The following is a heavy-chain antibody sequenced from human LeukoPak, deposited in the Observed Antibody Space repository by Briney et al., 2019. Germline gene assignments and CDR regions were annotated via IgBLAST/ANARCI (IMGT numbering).Heavy chain of an antibody. CDR3: AITREIAAAGTFDY. CDR2: IYSGGST. J-gene: IGHJ4*02. D-gene: IGHD6-13*01. CDR1: GGSISSSSYY. Sequence: PSETLSLTCTVSGGSISSSSYYWGWIRQPPGKGLEWVSVIYSGGSTYYADSVKGRFTISRDNSKNTLYLQMNSLRAEDTAVYYCAITREIAAAGTFDYWGQGTLVTVSS. V-gene: IGHV3-66*01.